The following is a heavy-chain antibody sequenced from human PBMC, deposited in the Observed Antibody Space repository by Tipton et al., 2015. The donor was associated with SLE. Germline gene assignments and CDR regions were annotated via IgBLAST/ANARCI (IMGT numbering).Heavy chain of an antibody. Sequence: SLRLSCTGSGFNFGDYSVSWVRQAPGKGLEWVSFITSNDFGERTEYAASLAGRFTISRDDSESIVYLQMNSLKTQDTAVYFCTRPRITIVRGTITRVWFDSWGQGTLVSVSS. D-gene: IGHD3-10*01. J-gene: IGHJ5*01. CDR2: ITSNDFGERT. V-gene: IGHV3-49*04. CDR3: TRPRITIVRGTITRVWFDS. CDR1: GFNFGDYS.